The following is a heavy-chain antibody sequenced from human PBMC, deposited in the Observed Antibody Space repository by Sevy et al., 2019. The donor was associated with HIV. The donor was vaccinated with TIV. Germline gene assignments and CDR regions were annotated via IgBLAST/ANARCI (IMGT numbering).Heavy chain of an antibody. CDR1: GFTFSSYG. J-gene: IGHJ6*02. V-gene: IGHV3-33*01. Sequence: GGSLRLSCAASGFTFSSYGMHWVRWAPGKGLEWVALTWYDGSTKFYADSVKGRFTISRDNSKNILSLQMNSLRADDTAVYYCARVRSIYVDTTHYYAMDVWGQGTTVTVSS. D-gene: IGHD5-18*01. CDR2: TWYDGSTK. CDR3: ARVRSIYVDTTHYYAMDV.